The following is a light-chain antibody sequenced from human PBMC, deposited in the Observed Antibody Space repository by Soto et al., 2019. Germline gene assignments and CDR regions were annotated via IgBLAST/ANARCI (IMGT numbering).Light chain of an antibody. V-gene: IGKV1-39*01. CDR1: QSIAMF. Sequence: DIQMTQSPSSLSASVGDTVTISCRASQSIAMFSSWYQQKPGQAPNLLIYHSSTLQNGVPSRFTGSGSGTYFSLTITSLQPEDFATYYCQQNYSPPLTFGGGTKVDIK. CDR3: QQNYSPPLT. CDR2: HSS. J-gene: IGKJ4*01.